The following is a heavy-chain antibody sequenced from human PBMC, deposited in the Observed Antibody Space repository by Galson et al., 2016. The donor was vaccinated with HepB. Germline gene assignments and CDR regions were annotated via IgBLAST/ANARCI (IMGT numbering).Heavy chain of an antibody. J-gene: IGHJ6*03. Sequence: SLRLSCAASGFTFSSYAMSWVRQAPGKGLEWVSTVSGSGGSSYYADSVKGRFTISRDNAKNSLFLQMNSLRAEDTAVYYCARAHQFLWGGSGWQYYYYYYYMDVWGKGTTVTVSS. CDR3: ARAHQFLWGGSGWQYYYYYYYMDV. CDR2: VSGSGGSS. V-gene: IGHV3-23*01. CDR1: GFTFSSYA. D-gene: IGHD6-19*01.